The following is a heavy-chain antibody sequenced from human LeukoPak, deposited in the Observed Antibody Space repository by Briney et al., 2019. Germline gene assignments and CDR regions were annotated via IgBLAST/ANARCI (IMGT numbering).Heavy chain of an antibody. V-gene: IGHV4-4*02. CDR3: ARASHDYGDYSHFDY. CDR1: GGSISSSNW. CDR2: IYRSGST. D-gene: IGHD4-17*01. J-gene: IGHJ4*02. Sequence: SETLSLTCAVSGGSISSSNWWSWVRQPPGKGLEWIGEIYRSGSTNYNPSLQSRVTISVDKSKNQSSLKLSSVTAADTAVYYCARASHDYGDYSHFDYWGQGTLVTVSS.